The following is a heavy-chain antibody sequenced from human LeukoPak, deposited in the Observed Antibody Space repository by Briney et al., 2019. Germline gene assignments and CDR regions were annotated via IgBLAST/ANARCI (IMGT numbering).Heavy chain of an antibody. J-gene: IGHJ4*02. Sequence: GSLRLSSAASGFTFSSYGMHWVRQAPGKRLEWVTIISYDGSNKYYADSVKGRFTISRDNSKNTLYLQMNSLRAEDTAVYYCASPQSSGWDYFDYWGQGTLVTVSS. CDR2: ISYDGSNK. CDR1: GFTFSSYG. D-gene: IGHD6-19*01. V-gene: IGHV3-30*03. CDR3: ASPQSSGWDYFDY.